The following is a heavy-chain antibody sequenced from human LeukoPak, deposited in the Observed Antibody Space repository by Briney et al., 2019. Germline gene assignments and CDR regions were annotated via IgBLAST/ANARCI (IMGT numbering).Heavy chain of an antibody. V-gene: IGHV1-18*01. CDR3: ARGGGYYEGVDY. Sequence: ASVKVSCKSSGYTFTSYGISWVRQAPGQGREWMGWISAYNGKTNYAQKLQGRVTMTTDTSTSTAYMELRSMTSADTAVYFCARGGGYYEGVDYWGQGTLVTVSS. CDR2: ISAYNGKT. CDR1: GYTFTSYG. D-gene: IGHD3-22*01. J-gene: IGHJ4*02.